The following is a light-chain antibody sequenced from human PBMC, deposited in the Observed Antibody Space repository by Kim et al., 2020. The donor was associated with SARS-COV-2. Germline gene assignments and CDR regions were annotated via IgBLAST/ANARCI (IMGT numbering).Light chain of an antibody. Sequence: ASIGDRVTIPCRASQGINIYLAWLQQKPGKAPKSLIYGASNLESGVPSKFSGSGSGTDFTLTINNLQPEDFATYYCEQYHSYPWTFGQGTKVDIK. V-gene: IGKV1-16*02. CDR2: GAS. CDR3: EQYHSYPWT. J-gene: IGKJ1*01. CDR1: QGINIY.